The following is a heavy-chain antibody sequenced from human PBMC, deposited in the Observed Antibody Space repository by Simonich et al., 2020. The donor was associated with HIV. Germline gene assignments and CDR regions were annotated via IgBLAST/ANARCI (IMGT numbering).Heavy chain of an antibody. J-gene: IGHJ3*02. V-gene: IGHV4-34*01. CDR2: INHSGST. CDR1: GGSFSGYY. Sequence: QVQLQQWGAGLLKPSETLSLTCAVYGGSFSGYYWSWIRQPPGKGLEWIGEINHSGSTNYNPSLQSRVTISVDTSKNQFSLKLSSVTAADTAVYYCATTINYEDAFDIWGQGTMVTVSS. CDR3: ATTINYEDAFDI. D-gene: IGHD4-4*01.